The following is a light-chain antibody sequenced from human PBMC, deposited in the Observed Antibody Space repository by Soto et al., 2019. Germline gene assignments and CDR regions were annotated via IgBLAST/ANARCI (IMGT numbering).Light chain of an antibody. CDR2: GNS. Sequence: QSVLTQPPSVSGAPGQRVTISCTGSSSNIGAVYDVHWYQQLPGTAPKLLIYGNSNRPSGVPDRFSGSKSGTSASLAITGLEAEDAADYCCQSYDSSLSVLFGGGTKVTVL. CDR3: QSYDSSLSVL. J-gene: IGLJ2*01. V-gene: IGLV1-40*01. CDR1: SSNIGAVYD.